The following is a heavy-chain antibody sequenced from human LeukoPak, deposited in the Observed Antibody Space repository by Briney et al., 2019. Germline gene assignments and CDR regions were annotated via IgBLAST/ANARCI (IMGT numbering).Heavy chain of an antibody. Sequence: GGALRLSCAASGFTFSSSWMSWVRQAPGKGLEWVANIKQDGSEKYYVDSVKGRFTISRDNAKNSLYLQMDSLRVEDTAFYYCARDLAYSRLDYWGQGMLVTVSS. CDR3: ARDLAYSRLDY. D-gene: IGHD5-18*01. J-gene: IGHJ4*02. CDR1: GFTFSSSW. CDR2: IKQDGSEK. V-gene: IGHV3-7*01.